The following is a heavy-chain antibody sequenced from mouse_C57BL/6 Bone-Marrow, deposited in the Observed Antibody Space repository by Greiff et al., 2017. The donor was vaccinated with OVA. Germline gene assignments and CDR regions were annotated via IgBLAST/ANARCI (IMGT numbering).Heavy chain of an antibody. CDR3: VNYYGSDY. CDR1: GYTFTDYY. V-gene: IGHV1-26*01. CDR2: INPNNGGA. Sequence: VQLQQSGPELVQPGASVKISCKASGYTFTDYYMNWVKQSHGKSLEWIGDINPNNGGASYNQKFKGKATLTVDKSSSTAYMELRSLTSEDSAVYYCVNYYGSDYWGQGTTLTVSS. D-gene: IGHD1-1*01. J-gene: IGHJ2*01.